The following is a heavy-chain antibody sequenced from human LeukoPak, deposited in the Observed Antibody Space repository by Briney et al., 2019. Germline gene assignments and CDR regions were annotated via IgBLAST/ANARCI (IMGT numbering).Heavy chain of an antibody. D-gene: IGHD2-2*02. CDR3: ARGYNHGPIDM. CDR1: GVTFGDYG. J-gene: IGHJ3*02. Sequence: PGGSLRLSCEASGVTFGDYGMSWVRRGRGKGLEGVSGITRNGDTTSYADSVNGRFTISRDNAKNCLYLQMNSLRAEDTAFYYCARGYNHGPIDMWGQGTLVTVSS. CDR2: ITRNGDTT. V-gene: IGHV3-20*04.